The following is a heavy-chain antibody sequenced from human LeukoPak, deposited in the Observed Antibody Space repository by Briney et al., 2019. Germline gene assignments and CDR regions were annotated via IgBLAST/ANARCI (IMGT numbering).Heavy chain of an antibody. V-gene: IGHV1-69*02. CDR1: GGTFSSYT. CDR3: APHIPDDYSNYHFDY. Sequence: ASVKVSCKASGGTFSSYTISWVRQAPGQGLEWMGRIIPILGIANYAQKFQGRVTITADKSTSTAYMELGSLRSEDTAVYYCAPHIPDDYSNYHFDYWGQGTLVTVSS. D-gene: IGHD4-11*01. CDR2: IIPILGIA. J-gene: IGHJ4*02.